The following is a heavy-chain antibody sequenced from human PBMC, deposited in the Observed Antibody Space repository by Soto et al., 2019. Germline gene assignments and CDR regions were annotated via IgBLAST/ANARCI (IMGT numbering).Heavy chain of an antibody. J-gene: IGHJ6*02. Sequence: GESLKISCKGSGYSFTSYWIGWVRQMPGKGLEWMGIIYPGDSDIRYSPSFQGQVTISADKSSSTAYLQWSGLKAADAARYYCVRQLPYGGNSYYGMDVWGQGTTVTVSS. CDR1: GYSFTSYW. CDR2: IYPGDSDI. D-gene: IGHD2-15*01. CDR3: VRQLPYGGNSYYGMDV. V-gene: IGHV5-51*01.